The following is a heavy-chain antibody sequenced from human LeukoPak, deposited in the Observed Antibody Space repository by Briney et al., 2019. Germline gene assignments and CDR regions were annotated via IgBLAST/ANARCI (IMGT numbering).Heavy chain of an antibody. CDR3: ARLPATTNPFDY. D-gene: IGHD1-26*01. CDR1: GGTFSSYA. J-gene: IGHJ4*02. Sequence: ASVKVSCKASGGTFSSYAISWVRQAPGQVLEWMGGIIPIFGTANYAQKFQGRVTITADESTSTAYMELSSLRSEDTAVYYCARLPATTNPFDYWGQGTLVTVSS. V-gene: IGHV1-69*13. CDR2: IIPIFGTA.